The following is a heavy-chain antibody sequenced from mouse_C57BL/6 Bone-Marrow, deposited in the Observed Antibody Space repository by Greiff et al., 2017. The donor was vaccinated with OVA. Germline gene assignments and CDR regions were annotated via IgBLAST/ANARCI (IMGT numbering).Heavy chain of an antibody. Sequence: VKLMESGAELVRPGASVTLSCKASGYTFPDYEMHWVKQTPVHGLEWIGAIDPETGGTDYNQKLKGKAILTADKSSSTAYMELRSLTSYDSAVYYCTRCYSNYYAMDYWGQGTSVTVSS. D-gene: IGHD2-5*01. CDR2: IDPETGGT. V-gene: IGHV1-15*01. J-gene: IGHJ4*01. CDR3: TRCYSNYYAMDY. CDR1: GYTFPDYE.